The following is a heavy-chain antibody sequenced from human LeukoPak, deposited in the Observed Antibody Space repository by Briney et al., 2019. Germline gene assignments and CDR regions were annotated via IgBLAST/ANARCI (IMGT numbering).Heavy chain of an antibody. CDR1: GFIFSYYS. D-gene: IGHD3-9*01. J-gene: IGHJ3*02. CDR3: ARASSKQLAGYLPDGFDI. CDR2: INSNSNYM. V-gene: IGHV3-21*01. Sequence: PGGSLRLSCTASGFIFSYYSMNWVRQAPGKGLEWVSSINSNSNYMSYADSVKGRFTISRDNAKNSLSLQMNSLRADDAAVYYCARASSKQLAGYLPDGFDIWGQGTMVTVSS.